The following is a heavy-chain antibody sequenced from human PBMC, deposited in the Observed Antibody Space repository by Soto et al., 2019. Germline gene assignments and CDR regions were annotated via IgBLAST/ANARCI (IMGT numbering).Heavy chain of an antibody. CDR1: GYTFTRYD. J-gene: IGHJ6*03. CDR3: ARVPYDFWSSYHRNYYYYYMDV. V-gene: IGHV1-8*01. D-gene: IGHD3-3*01. Sequence: GASVKVSCKASGYTFTRYDINWVRQATGQGLEWMGWMNPNSGNTGYAQKFQGRVTMTRNTSISTAYMELSSLRSEDTAVYYCARVPYDFWSSYHRNYYYYYMDVWGKGTTVTVSS. CDR2: MNPNSGNT.